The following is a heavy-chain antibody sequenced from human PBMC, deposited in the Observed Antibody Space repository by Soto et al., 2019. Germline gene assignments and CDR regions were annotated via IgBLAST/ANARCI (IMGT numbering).Heavy chain of an antibody. CDR3: ARGWDSSGYYFDY. Sequence: SGKVSCKASGYSFTRYYMHWVRQAPGQGLEWMGGIIPIFGTANYAQKFQGRVTITADESTSTAYMELSSLRSEDTAVYYCARGWDSSGYYFDYWGQGTLVTVSS. J-gene: IGHJ4*02. V-gene: IGHV1-69*13. CDR2: IIPIFGTA. D-gene: IGHD3-22*01. CDR1: GYSFTRYY.